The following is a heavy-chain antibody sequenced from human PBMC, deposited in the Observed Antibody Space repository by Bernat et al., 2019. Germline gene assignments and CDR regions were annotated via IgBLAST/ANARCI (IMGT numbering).Heavy chain of an antibody. D-gene: IGHD5-12*01. Sequence: EVQLVESGGGLVKPGGSLRLSCAASGFTFSSYAMHWVRQALGKGLEWVSYISSSDSTIYYADSVKGRFTISRDNTKNSLYLQMNSLRAEDTAVYYCAGTERGGYDHPPDSWGQGTLVTVSS. CDR2: ISSSDSTI. CDR1: GFTFSSYA. V-gene: IGHV3-21*05. J-gene: IGHJ5*01. CDR3: AGTERGGYDHPPDS.